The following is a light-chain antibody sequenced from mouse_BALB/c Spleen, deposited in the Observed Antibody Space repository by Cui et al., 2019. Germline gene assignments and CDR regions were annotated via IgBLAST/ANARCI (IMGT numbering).Light chain of an antibody. CDR1: QSLANSSGNSY. V-gene: IGKV1-88*01. CDR3: LQGTHQPFT. CDR2: GIA. Sequence: VVVIHTPLSLPVSFGEHVSISCRSSQSLANSSGNSYLSWYLHKPGQSPQLLIYGIANRFSGVPDRFSGSGSGTDFTLKISTIKPEDLGMYYCLQGTHQPFTFGSGTKLEIK. J-gene: IGKJ4*01.